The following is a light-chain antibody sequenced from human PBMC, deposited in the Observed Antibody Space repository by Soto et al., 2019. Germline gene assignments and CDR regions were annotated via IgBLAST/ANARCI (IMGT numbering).Light chain of an antibody. Sequence: DIVMTQSPDSLAVSLGERATINCKSSQSVLYSSNNKNYLAWYQQKPGQPPKLLIYWASTRESGVPDRFSGSGSGTDFTLTISSLQAEDVAVYYCQQYYSTPLTFGGGTKFEIK. CDR1: QSVLYSSNNKNY. V-gene: IGKV4-1*01. J-gene: IGKJ4*01. CDR3: QQYYSTPLT. CDR2: WAS.